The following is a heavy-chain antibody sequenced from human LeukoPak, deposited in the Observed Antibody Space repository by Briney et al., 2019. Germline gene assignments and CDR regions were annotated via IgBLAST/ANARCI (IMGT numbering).Heavy chain of an antibody. CDR2: IIPMFGIA. CDR1: GGTFSSYA. J-gene: IGHJ1*01. V-gene: IGHV1-69*04. Sequence: SVTVSCKASGGTFSSYAISGVRQAPGQGGEGMGRIIPMFGIANYAQKFQGRVTITAEKSTSTAYMELSSLRSEDTAVYYCARVEAYCGGDCSEYFQHWGQGTLVTVSS. D-gene: IGHD2-21*02. CDR3: ARVEAYCGGDCSEYFQH.